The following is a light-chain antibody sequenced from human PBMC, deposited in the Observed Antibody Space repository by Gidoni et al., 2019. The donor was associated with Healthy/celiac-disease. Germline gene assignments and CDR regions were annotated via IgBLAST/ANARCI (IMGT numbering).Light chain of an antibody. CDR3: SSYTSSLYV. Sequence: QSALTQPASVSVSPGQSITISCTGTSSDVGGYNYVSWYQQHPGKAPKLMIYDVSNRPSGVSNRFSGSKSGNTASLTISGLQAEDEADYYCSSYTSSLYVFGTGTKVTVL. CDR2: DVS. CDR1: SSDVGGYNY. V-gene: IGLV2-14*01. J-gene: IGLJ1*01.